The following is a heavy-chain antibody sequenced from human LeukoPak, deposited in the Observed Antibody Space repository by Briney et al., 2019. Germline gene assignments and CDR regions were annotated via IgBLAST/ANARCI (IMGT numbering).Heavy chain of an antibody. V-gene: IGHV4-4*07. J-gene: IGHJ4*02. CDR3: ARESGYYDRSGYFHYFDY. Sequence: SETLSLTCTVSGGSIMNYYWTWIRQPAGKGLEWIGRIYTSGSTNYNPSLKSRVTMSVDTSKNQFSLKLTSVTAADTAVYYCARESGYYDRSGYFHYFDYWGQGSLVTVSS. CDR2: IYTSGST. CDR1: GGSIMNYY. D-gene: IGHD3-22*01.